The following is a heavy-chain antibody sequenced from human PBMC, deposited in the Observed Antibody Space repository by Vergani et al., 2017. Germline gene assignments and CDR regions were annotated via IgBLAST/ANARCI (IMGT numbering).Heavy chain of an antibody. V-gene: IGHV3-43D*03. D-gene: IGHD6-13*01. J-gene: IGHJ4*02. CDR2: ISWDGGST. CDR1: GFTFDDYA. CDR3: AKDLSIAAAGPPDY. Sequence: EVQLVESGGVVVQPGGSLRLSCAASGFTFDDYAMHWVRQAPGKGLEWVSLISWDGGSTYYADSVKGRFTISRDNSKNSLYLQMNSLRAEDTALYYCAKDLSIAAAGPPDYWGQGTLVTVSS.